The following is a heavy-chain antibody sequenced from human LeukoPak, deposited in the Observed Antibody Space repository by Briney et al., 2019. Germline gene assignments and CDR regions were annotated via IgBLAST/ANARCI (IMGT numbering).Heavy chain of an antibody. Sequence: GGSLRLSCAASGFTFSSYAMHWVRQAPGKGLEWVAVISYDGSNKYYADSVKGRFTISRDNSKNTLYLQMNSLRAEDTAVYHCARDRVGYGSGRNDTNYYYYGMDVWGQGTTGTVSS. D-gene: IGHD3-10*01. CDR3: ARDRVGYGSGRNDTNYYYYGMDV. CDR2: ISYDGSNK. V-gene: IGHV3-30-3*01. CDR1: GFTFSSYA. J-gene: IGHJ6*02.